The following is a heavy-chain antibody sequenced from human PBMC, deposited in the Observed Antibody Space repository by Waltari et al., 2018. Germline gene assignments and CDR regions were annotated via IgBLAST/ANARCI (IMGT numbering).Heavy chain of an antibody. J-gene: IGHJ6*02. CDR2: IIPIFGTA. Sequence: QVQLVQSGAEVTKPGSSVKVSCKASGGPFSSYAISWVRQAPGKGLEWMGGIIPIFGTANYAQKFQGRVTITADESTSTAYMELSSLRSEDTAVYYCARGSTGTTWYGMDVWGQGTTVTVSS. CDR1: GGPFSSYA. D-gene: IGHD1-7*01. CDR3: ARGSTGTTWYGMDV. V-gene: IGHV1-69*01.